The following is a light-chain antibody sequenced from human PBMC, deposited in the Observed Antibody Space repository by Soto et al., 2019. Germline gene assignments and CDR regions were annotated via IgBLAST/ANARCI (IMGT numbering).Light chain of an antibody. CDR3: QQYNSYSPT. CDR2: DAS. Sequence: DIQMTQSPSTLSASVGDRVTITCRASQSISSWLAWYQQKPGIAPKLLIYDASILESGVPSRFSGSGSGTEFTLTISSLQPDVFASYYCQQYNSYSPTFGQGTKLEIK. CDR1: QSISSW. V-gene: IGKV1-5*01. J-gene: IGKJ2*01.